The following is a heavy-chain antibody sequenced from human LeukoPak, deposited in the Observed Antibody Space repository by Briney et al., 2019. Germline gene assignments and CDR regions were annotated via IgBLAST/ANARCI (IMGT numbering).Heavy chain of an antibody. D-gene: IGHD6-13*01. CDR2: IDPSDSYT. V-gene: IGHV5-10-1*01. Sequence: GESLKISCKGSGYSFTSYWISWVRQMPGKGLEWMGRIDPSDSYTNYSPSFQGHVTISADKSISTAYLQWSSLKASDTAMYFCARRAGIAAAGDYWGQGTLVTVSS. CDR3: ARRAGIAAAGDY. CDR1: GYSFTSYW. J-gene: IGHJ4*02.